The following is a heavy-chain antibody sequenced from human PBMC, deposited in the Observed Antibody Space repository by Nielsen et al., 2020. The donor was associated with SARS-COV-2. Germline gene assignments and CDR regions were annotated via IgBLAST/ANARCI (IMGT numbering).Heavy chain of an antibody. V-gene: IGHV1-2*06. CDR2: INPNSGGT. Sequence: WVRQAPGQGLEWMGRINPNSGGTNYAQKFQGRVTMTRDTSMSTAYMELSRLRSDDAAVYYCARRMGGHQPLNFDYWGQGTLVTVSS. D-gene: IGHD1-26*01. J-gene: IGHJ4*02. CDR3: ARRMGGHQPLNFDY.